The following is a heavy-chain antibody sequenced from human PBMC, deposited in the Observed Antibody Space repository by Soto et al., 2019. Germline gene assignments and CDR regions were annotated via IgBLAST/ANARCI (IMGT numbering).Heavy chain of an antibody. Sequence: GGSLRLSCAASGFTFSSYAMHWVRQAPGKGLEWVAVISYDGSNKYYADSVKGRFTISRDNSKNTLYLQMNSLRAEDTAVYYCARDSSVFRGLDYWGQGTLVTVSS. CDR3: ARDSSVFRGLDY. V-gene: IGHV3-30*04. J-gene: IGHJ4*02. CDR1: GFTFSSYA. D-gene: IGHD3-10*02. CDR2: ISYDGSNK.